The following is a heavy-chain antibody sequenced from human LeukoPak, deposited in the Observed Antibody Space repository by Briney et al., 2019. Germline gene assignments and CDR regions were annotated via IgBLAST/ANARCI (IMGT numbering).Heavy chain of an antibody. CDR1: GGSISSSNW. D-gene: IGHD6-13*01. CDR2: IYHSGST. V-gene: IGHV4-4*02. J-gene: IGHJ4*02. Sequence: SGTLSLTCAVSGGSISSSNWWSWVRPPPGKGLEWIGEIYHSGSTNYSPSLKSRVTISVDKSKNQFSLKLSSVTAADTAVYYCARGGLYSSSWYSVYFDYWGQGTLVTVSS. CDR3: ARGGLYSSSWYSVYFDY.